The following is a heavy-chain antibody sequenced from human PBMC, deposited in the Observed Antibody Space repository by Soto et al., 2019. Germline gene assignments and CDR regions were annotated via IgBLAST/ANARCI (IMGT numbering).Heavy chain of an antibody. D-gene: IGHD3-3*01. V-gene: IGHV4-39*01. CDR1: GGSISISSYY. J-gene: IGHJ2*01. CDR3: ARHLDHRSNGGYFDL. Sequence: QLQLQESGPGLVKPSETLSLTCTVSGGSISISSYYWGWIRQPPGKGLEWIGSIYYSGSTYYNPSLKSRVTISVDTSKNQFSLKLSSVTAADTAVYYCARHLDHRSNGGYFDLWGRGTLVTVSS. CDR2: IYYSGST.